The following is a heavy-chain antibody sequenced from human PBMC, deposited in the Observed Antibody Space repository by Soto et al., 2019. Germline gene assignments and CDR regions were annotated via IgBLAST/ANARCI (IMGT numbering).Heavy chain of an antibody. J-gene: IGHJ4*02. D-gene: IGHD2-15*01. V-gene: IGHV1-18*01. Sequence: QVQLLQSGAEAKKPGASVEVSCKASADTFANYGISWVRQAPGQGPEWMGWITPSNGDTNYAQKFQGRVIMTTDTSTSTAYMEVRSLRSDDTAVYYSARLAPCSGGNCYSRPLDSWGQGTLVTVSS. CDR3: ARLAPCSGGNCYSRPLDS. CDR2: ITPSNGDT. CDR1: ADTFANYG.